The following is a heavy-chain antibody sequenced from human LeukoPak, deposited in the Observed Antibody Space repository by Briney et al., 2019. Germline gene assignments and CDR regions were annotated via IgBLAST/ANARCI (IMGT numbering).Heavy chain of an antibody. CDR3: ARDYGDYIWFDP. V-gene: IGHV3-11*04. CDR1: GFSFSEYY. J-gene: IGHJ5*02. Sequence: PGGSLRLSCAASGFSFSEYYMSWIRQAPGKGLEWVSYISSSSSTIYYADSVKGRFTISRDNAKNSLYLQMNSLRDEDTAVYYCARDYGDYIWFDPWGQGTLVTVSS. D-gene: IGHD4-17*01. CDR2: ISSSSSTI.